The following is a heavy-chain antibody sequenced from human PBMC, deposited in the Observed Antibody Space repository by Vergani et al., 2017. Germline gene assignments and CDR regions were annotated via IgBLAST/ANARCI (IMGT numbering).Heavy chain of an antibody. D-gene: IGHD4-23*01. V-gene: IGHV1-69*01. J-gene: IGHJ3*02. Sequence: QVQLVQSGAEVKKPGSSVKVSCKASGGTFSSYAISWVRQAPEQGLEWMGGIIPIFGTANYAQKFQGRVTITADESTSTAYMELSSLRSEDTAVYYCVRVLAPVAPLDAFDIWGQGTMVTVSS. CDR3: VRVLAPVAPLDAFDI. CDR1: GGTFSSYA. CDR2: IIPIFGTA.